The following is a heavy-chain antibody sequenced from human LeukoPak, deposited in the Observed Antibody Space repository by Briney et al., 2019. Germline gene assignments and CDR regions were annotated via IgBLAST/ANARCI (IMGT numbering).Heavy chain of an antibody. CDR1: GGSISSSSYY. V-gene: IGHV4-39*01. CDR3: ARVKVRVRGVIINRQRKYNWFDP. CDR2: IYYSGST. D-gene: IGHD3-10*01. Sequence: SEALSLTCTVSGGSISSSSYYWGWIRQPPGKGLEWTGSIYYSGSTYYNPSLKSRVTISVDTSKNQFSLKLSSVTAADTAVYYCARVKVRVRGVIINRQRKYNWFDPWGQGTLVTVSS. J-gene: IGHJ5*02.